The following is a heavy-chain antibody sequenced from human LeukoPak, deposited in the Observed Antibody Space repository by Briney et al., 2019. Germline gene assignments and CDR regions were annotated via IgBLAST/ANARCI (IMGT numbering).Heavy chain of an antibody. D-gene: IGHD3-22*01. Sequence: ASVKVSCKASGYTFTSYGISWVRQAPGQGLEWMGWISAYNGNTNYAQKLQGRVTMTTDTSTSTAYMELRGLRSDDTAVYYCARAGYLYYDSSGYYYGYWGQGTLVTVSS. CDR2: ISAYNGNT. CDR3: ARAGYLYYDSSGYYYGY. CDR1: GYTFTSYG. V-gene: IGHV1-18*01. J-gene: IGHJ4*02.